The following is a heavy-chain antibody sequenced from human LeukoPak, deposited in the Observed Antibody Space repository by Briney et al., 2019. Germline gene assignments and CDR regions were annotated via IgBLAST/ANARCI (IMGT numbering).Heavy chain of an antibody. D-gene: IGHD3-10*01. Sequence: PGGSLRLSCAASGFNFRSYSMNWVRQAPGKGLEWVSSISSSSSYIYYADSVKGRFTISRDNAKNSLYLQMNSLRAEDTAVYYCARDFVANGGEPYPDAFDIWGQGTMVTVSS. J-gene: IGHJ3*02. V-gene: IGHV3-21*01. CDR2: ISSSSSYI. CDR1: GFNFRSYS. CDR3: ARDFVANGGEPYPDAFDI.